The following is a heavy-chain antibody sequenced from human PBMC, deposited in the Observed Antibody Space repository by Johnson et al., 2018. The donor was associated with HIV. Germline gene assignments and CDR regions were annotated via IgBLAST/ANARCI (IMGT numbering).Heavy chain of an antibody. Sequence: QVQLVESGGGWVQPGGSLRLSCAASRFTFSDYYMSWIRQAPGKGLEWVSYISSSGASIYYADSVKGRFTISRDNAKNSLYLQMKSLRAEDTAVYYCARVITIFRVAPRYAFDIWGQGTMVTVSS. D-gene: IGHD3-3*01. CDR3: ARVITIFRVAPRYAFDI. CDR1: RFTFSDYY. V-gene: IGHV3-11*04. CDR2: ISSSGASI. J-gene: IGHJ3*02.